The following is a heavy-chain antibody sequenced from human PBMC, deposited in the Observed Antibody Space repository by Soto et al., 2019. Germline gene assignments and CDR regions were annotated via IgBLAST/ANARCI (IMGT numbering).Heavy chain of an antibody. CDR1: GLTFNRYW. CDR3: AREFCSGGNCYTYYFDP. J-gene: IGHJ5*02. D-gene: IGHD2-15*01. V-gene: IGHV3-74*01. CDR2: INTDGSNT. Sequence: GGSLRLSCAASGLTFNRYWMHWVRHAPGKGLVWVSHINTDGSNTNYADSVKGRFTISRDNAKSTLFLQMNSLRDEDTAVYYCAREFCSGGNCYTYYFDPWGQGIPITVSS.